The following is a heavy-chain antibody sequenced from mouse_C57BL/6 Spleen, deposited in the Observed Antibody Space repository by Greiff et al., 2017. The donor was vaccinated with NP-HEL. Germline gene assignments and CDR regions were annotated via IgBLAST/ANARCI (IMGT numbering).Heavy chain of an antibody. Sequence: EVMLVESGGGLVKPGGSLKLSCAASGFTFSDYGMHWVRQAPEKGLEWVAYISSGSSTIYYADTVKGRFTISRDNAKNTLFLQMTSLRSEDTAMYYCARIYDGYYVGLFYYAMDYWGQGTSVTVSS. J-gene: IGHJ4*01. D-gene: IGHD2-3*01. V-gene: IGHV5-17*01. CDR3: ARIYDGYYVGLFYYAMDY. CDR1: GFTFSDYG. CDR2: ISSGSSTI.